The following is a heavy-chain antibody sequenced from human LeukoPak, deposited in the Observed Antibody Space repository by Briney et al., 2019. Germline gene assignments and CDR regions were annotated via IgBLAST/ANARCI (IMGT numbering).Heavy chain of an antibody. D-gene: IGHD3-10*02. J-gene: IGHJ6*04. CDR3: AELGTTMIGGV. CDR2: ITWNSDTI. V-gene: IGHV3-9*01. Sequence: GGSLRLSCAASGFTFDDYVMHWVRQAPGKGLEWVSGITWNSDTIAYADSVKGRFTISRDNAKNSLYLQMNSLRAEDTAVYYCAELGTTMIGGVWGKGTTVTISS. CDR1: GFTFDDYV.